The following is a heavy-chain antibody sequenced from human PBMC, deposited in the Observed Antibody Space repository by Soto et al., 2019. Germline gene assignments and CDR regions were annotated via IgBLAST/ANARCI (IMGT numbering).Heavy chain of an antibody. CDR1: SDSMNSGGYY. CDR3: ARRGGSSSGYYYYAMDV. D-gene: IGHD6-6*01. V-gene: IGHV4-31*03. CDR2: IHSNGAT. J-gene: IGHJ6*02. Sequence: QVQLQESGPGLVKPSQTLSLTCSVSSDSMNSGGYYWSWIRQHPGKGLEWIGYIHSNGATYYNPSLKIRVTISVDTSKNQFSLNLTSVTAADTAVYYCARRGGSSSGYYYYAMDVWGQGTTVTVSS.